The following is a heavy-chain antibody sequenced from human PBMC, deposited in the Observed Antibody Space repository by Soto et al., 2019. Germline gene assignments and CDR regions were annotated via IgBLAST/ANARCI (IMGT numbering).Heavy chain of an antibody. CDR3: VHSRCGGDCLQSYSSHYYYGMEI. D-gene: IGHD2-21*02. V-gene: IGHV1-3*01. CDR1: GYTFTSYA. Sequence: GASVKVSCKASGYTFTSYAMHWVRHAPGQRLEWMGWINAGNGNTKYSQKFQGRVTITRDISASTAYMELSSLRSEDTATYYCVHSRCGGDCLQSYSSHYYYGMEIWGQGTTVTVSS. CDR2: INAGNGNT. J-gene: IGHJ6*02.